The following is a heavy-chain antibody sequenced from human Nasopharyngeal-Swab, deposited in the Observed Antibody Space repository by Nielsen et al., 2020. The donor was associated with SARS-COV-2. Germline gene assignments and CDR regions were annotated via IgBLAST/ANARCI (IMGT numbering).Heavy chain of an antibody. CDR3: ATAYNGNYYWDY. CDR2: MYPRDSDT. Sequence: GESLKISCKGSGYSFSSYCIGWVRQMPGKGLEWMGIMYPRDSDTRYSPSFQGQVTISADKSISTAYLQWSSLKASDTAMYYCATAYNGNYYWDYWGQGTLVTVSS. CDR1: GYSFSSYC. D-gene: IGHD1-7*01. J-gene: IGHJ4*02. V-gene: IGHV5-51*01.